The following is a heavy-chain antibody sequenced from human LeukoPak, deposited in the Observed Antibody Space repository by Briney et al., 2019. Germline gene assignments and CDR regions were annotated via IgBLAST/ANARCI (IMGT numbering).Heavy chain of an antibody. CDR2: VKQDGSEK. J-gene: IGHJ4*02. CDR1: EFTFSNHW. V-gene: IGHV3-7*01. CDR3: ARGRPGMGIVIDY. D-gene: IGHD7-27*01. Sequence: GGSRRLSCAASEFTFSNHWMSWVRQAPGKGLEWVANVKQDGSEKFYVDSVKGRFTISRDNAKNSLYLQMNSLRAEDTAVYYCARGRPGMGIVIDYWGQGTLVTVS.